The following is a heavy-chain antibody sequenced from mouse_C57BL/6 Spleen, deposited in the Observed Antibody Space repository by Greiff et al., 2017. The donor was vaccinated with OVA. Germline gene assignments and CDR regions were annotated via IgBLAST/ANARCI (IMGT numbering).Heavy chain of an antibody. CDR1: GYTFTSYW. V-gene: IGHV1-53*01. J-gene: IGHJ1*03. Sequence: VQLQQPGTELVKPGASVKLSCKASGYTFTSYWMHWVKQRPGQGLEWIGNINPSNGGTNYNEKFKSKATLTVDKSSSTASMQLSSLTSEDSAVYYCASPTVVATDWYFDVWGTGTTVTVSS. D-gene: IGHD1-1*01. CDR2: INPSNGGT. CDR3: ASPTVVATDWYFDV.